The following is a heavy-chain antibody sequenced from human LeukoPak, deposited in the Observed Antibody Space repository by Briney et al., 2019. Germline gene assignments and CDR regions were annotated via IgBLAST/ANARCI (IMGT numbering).Heavy chain of an antibody. CDR1: GFTSSSYS. CDR2: IGTSSSTV. CDR3: ARDRASGRGHDY. J-gene: IGHJ4*02. V-gene: IGHV3-48*01. D-gene: IGHD1-26*01. Sequence: GGSLRLSCAASGFTSSSYSINWVRQVPGRGREWVGNIGTSSSTVYYSDDVKGRFTISRDNAKNSLYLQMNSLRAEDTAVYYCARDRASGRGHDYWGQGPLVTVSS.